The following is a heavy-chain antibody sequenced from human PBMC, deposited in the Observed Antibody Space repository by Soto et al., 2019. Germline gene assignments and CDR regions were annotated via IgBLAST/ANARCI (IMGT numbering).Heavy chain of an antibody. CDR3: AKDLTPLYSSSCTCFDY. CDR2: ISGSGGST. V-gene: IGHV3-23*01. D-gene: IGHD6-13*01. CDR1: GFTFSSYA. Sequence: GGSLRLSCAASGFTFSSYAMSWVRQAPGKGLEWVSAISGSGGSTYYADSVKGRFTISRDNSKNTLYLQMNSLRAEDTAVYYCAKDLTPLYSSSCTCFDYWGQGTLVTVSS. J-gene: IGHJ4*02.